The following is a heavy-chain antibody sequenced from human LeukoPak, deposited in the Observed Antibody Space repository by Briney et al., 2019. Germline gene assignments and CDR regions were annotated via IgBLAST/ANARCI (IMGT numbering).Heavy chain of an antibody. D-gene: IGHD6-13*01. V-gene: IGHV1-18*01. CDR2: ISAYNGNT. CDR3: ARAAAAGTSLIYY. Sequence: GASVKVSCKASGYTFTSYGISWVRQAPGQGLEWMGWISAYNGNTDYAQRFQGRVTMTTDTSTSTAYMELRSLRSDDTAVYYCARAAAAGTSLIYYWGQGSLFTVSS. CDR1: GYTFTSYG. J-gene: IGHJ4*02.